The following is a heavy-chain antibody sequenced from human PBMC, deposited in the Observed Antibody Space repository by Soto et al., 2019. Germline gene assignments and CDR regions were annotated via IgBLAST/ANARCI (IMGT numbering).Heavy chain of an antibody. J-gene: IGHJ4*02. Sequence: GASVKVSCKASGYTFSDYYIHWVRQAPGQGLEWMGWINPNTNTDVINYAERFQGRVTMTSDTSVTTAYMELSGLKSDDTAVYYCARGPRKQLWVGYFDYWGKGTLVIVSA. CDR2: INPNTNTDVI. CDR3: ARGPRKQLWVGYFDY. CDR1: GYTFSDYY. D-gene: IGHD5-18*01. V-gene: IGHV1-2*02.